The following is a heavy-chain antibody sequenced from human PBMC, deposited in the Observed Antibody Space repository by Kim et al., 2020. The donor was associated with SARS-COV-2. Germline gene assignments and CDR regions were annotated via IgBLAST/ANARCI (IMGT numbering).Heavy chain of an antibody. V-gene: IGHV3-53*01. CDR2: IYSGGST. Sequence: GGSLRLSCAASGFTVSSNYMSWVRQAPGKGLEWVSVIYSGGSTYYADSVKGRFTISRDNSKNTLYLQMNSLRAEDTAVYYCASLLVAAATIGWEYYFDYWGQGTLVTVSS. J-gene: IGHJ4*02. CDR3: ASLLVAAATIGWEYYFDY. CDR1: GFTVSSNY. D-gene: IGHD2-15*01.